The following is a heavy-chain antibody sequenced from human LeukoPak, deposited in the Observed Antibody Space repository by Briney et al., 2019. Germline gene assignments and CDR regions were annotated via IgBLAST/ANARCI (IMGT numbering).Heavy chain of an antibody. V-gene: IGHV1-58*01. J-gene: IGHJ4*02. CDR2: IVVGSGNT. D-gene: IGHD5-18*01. CDR3: AAGPIRSTGIQLWLLFDY. CDR1: GFTFTSSA. Sequence: SVKVSCKASGFTFTSSAVQWVRQARGQRLEWIGWIVVGSGNTNYAQKFQERVTITRDMSTSTAYMELSSLRSEDTAVYYCAAGPIRSTGIQLWLLFDYWGQGTLVTVSS.